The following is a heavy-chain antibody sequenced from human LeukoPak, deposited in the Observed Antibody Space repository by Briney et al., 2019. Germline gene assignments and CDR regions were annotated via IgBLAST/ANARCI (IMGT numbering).Heavy chain of an antibody. CDR1: GYTFTGYY. V-gene: IGHV1-2*02. Sequence: GASVKGSCKASGYTFTGYYMHWVRQAPGQGLEWMGWINPNSGGTNYAQKFQGRVTMTRDTSISTAYMELSRLRSDDTAVYYCARAGSGYSYGYYFDYWGQGPLVTVSS. CDR2: INPNSGGT. CDR3: ARAGSGYSYGYYFDY. J-gene: IGHJ4*02. D-gene: IGHD5-18*01.